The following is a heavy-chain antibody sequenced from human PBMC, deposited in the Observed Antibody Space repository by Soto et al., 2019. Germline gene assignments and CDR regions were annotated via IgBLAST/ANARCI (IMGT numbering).Heavy chain of an antibody. V-gene: IGHV1-18*01. CDR1: GYTFTNYG. CDR3: GRGGGSGSYADFDY. CDR2: ISAYNGNI. D-gene: IGHD3-10*01. Sequence: QVQLVQSGGEVRKPGASVKVSCEASGYTFTNYGISWVRQAPGQGLEWMGWISAYNGNINYGKKFQGRVTMTMDTSKNTAYMDLGALRSDDTAVYYWGRGGGSGSYADFDYWGQGTLVTVSS. J-gene: IGHJ4*02.